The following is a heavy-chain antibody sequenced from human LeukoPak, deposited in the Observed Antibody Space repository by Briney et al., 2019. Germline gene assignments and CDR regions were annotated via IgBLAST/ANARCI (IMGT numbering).Heavy chain of an antibody. Sequence: SQTLSLTCTVSGGSISSGSYYWRWLRQPAGKGLEWIGRIYTSGSTNYNPSLKSRVTISVDTSKNQFSLKLSSVTAADTAVYYCARGSAGILRSDAFDIWGQGTMVTVSS. CDR3: ARGSAGILRSDAFDI. CDR2: IYTSGST. D-gene: IGHD3-10*02. J-gene: IGHJ3*02. CDR1: GGSISSGSYY. V-gene: IGHV4-61*02.